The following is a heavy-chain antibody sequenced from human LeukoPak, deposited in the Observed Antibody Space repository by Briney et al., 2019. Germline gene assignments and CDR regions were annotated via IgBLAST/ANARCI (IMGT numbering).Heavy chain of an antibody. CDR1: GFTFGSYW. D-gene: IGHD2-2*01. CDR2: IKQDGSEK. CDR3: AREDIVVVPAAMDYYYYYGMDV. J-gene: IGHJ6*02. V-gene: IGHV3-7*01. Sequence: GGSLRLSCAASGFTFGSYWMSWVRQAPGKGLEWVANIKQDGSEKYYVDSVKGRFTISRDNAKNSLYLQMNSLRAEDTAVYYCAREDIVVVPAAMDYYYYYGMDVWGQGTTVTVSS.